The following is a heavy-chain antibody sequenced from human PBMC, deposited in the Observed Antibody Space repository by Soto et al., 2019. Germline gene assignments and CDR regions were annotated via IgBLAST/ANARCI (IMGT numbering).Heavy chain of an antibody. V-gene: IGHV1-18*01. Sequence: QIPLVQSGGEVERPGASVTVSCEASGYLFTTYGLSWVRQTPAHGLEWMGWISTDSGYTQYSQLLQGRVTMTRDTATNTAYMELRDLTFDDTCIYYCARDRPPGSLYGMDAWGQGTAVTVSS. CDR3: ARDRPPGSLYGMDA. CDR2: ISTDSGYT. CDR1: GYLFTTYG. J-gene: IGHJ6*02.